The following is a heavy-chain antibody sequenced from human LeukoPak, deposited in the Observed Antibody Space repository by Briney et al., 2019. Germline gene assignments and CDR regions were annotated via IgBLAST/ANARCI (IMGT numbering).Heavy chain of an antibody. D-gene: IGHD2-15*01. CDR3: ARTHCSGGSCYSFDY. CDR1: GGSISSYY. J-gene: IGHJ4*02. Sequence: PSETLSLTCTVSGGSISSYYWSWIRQPAGKGLEWIGRIYTSGSTNYNPSLKSRVTMSVDTSKNQFSLKLSSVTAADTAVYYCARTHCSGGSCYSFDYWGQGTLVTVSS. CDR2: IYTSGST. V-gene: IGHV4-4*07.